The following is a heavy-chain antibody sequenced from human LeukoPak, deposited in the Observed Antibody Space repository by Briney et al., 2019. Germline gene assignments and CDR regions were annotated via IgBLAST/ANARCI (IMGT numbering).Heavy chain of an antibody. Sequence: ASVTVSCTASGYTFTSYAMHWVRQAPGQRLEWMGWINAGNGNTKYSQEFQGRVTITRDTSASTAYMELSSLRSEDMAVYYCARARIAAQDWGFLDIWGQGTMVTVSS. V-gene: IGHV1-3*03. CDR1: GYTFTSYA. J-gene: IGHJ3*02. CDR3: ARARIAAQDWGFLDI. CDR2: INAGNGNT. D-gene: IGHD6-6*01.